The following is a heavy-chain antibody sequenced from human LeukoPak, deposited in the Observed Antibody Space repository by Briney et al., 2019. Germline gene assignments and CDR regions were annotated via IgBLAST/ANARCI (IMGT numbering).Heavy chain of an antibody. J-gene: IGHJ4*02. CDR1: GGSISSSSYY. CDR3: ARLYSSGWHVPGY. V-gene: IGHV4-39*01. CDR2: IYYSVST. Sequence: SETLSLTCTVSGGSISSSSYYWGWVPQPPGKGLWGIGSIYYSVSTYYNPSLKSRVTISVDTSKNQFSLKLSSVTAADTAVYYCARLYSSGWHVPGYWGQGTLVTVSS. D-gene: IGHD6-19*01.